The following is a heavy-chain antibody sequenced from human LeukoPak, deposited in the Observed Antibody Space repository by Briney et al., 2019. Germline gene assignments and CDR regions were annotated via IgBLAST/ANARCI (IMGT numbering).Heavy chain of an antibody. CDR1: GFTFDDYG. J-gene: IGHJ1*01. V-gene: IGHV3-20*04. CDR2: INWNGGSP. CDR3: VRDDYGDYLEYIQH. D-gene: IGHD4-17*01. Sequence: PGGSLRLSCVASGFTFDDYGMSWVRQSLGKGLEWVSGINWNGGSPGYADSVKGRFTISRDDAKNSLFLQMNSLRAEDTALYYCVRDDYGDYLEYIQHWGQGTLVIVSS.